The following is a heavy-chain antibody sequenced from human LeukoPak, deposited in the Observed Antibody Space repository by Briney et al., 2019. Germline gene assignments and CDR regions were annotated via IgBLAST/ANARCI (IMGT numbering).Heavy chain of an antibody. D-gene: IGHD3-22*01. CDR1: GYTFTDYY. J-gene: IGHJ4*02. CDR3: ARDDSSGYFPDY. CDR2: INPNIDGT. Sequence: GASVKVSCKASGYTFTDYYIHWVRQAPGQGFEWMGWINPNIDGTNYAQKFQGRVTMTRDTSIGTAYMELRSLRSDDTAVYYCARDDSSGYFPDYWGQGTLVTVS. V-gene: IGHV1-2*02.